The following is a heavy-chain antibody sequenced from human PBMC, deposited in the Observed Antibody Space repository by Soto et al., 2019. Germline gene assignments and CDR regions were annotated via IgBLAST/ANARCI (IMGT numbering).Heavy chain of an antibody. V-gene: IGHV3-33*08. J-gene: IGHJ4*02. D-gene: IGHD6-19*01. Sequence: PGGSLRLSCAASGFTFSSYAMHWVRQAPGKGLEWVAVIWYDGSNKYYADYVKGRFTISRDNSKNTLYLQINSLRAEDTAVDFCARGQGYSSVYQCSYSGFDYWGQGTLVTVSS. CDR2: IWYDGSNK. CDR3: ARGQGYSSVYQCSYSGFDY. CDR1: GFTFSSYA.